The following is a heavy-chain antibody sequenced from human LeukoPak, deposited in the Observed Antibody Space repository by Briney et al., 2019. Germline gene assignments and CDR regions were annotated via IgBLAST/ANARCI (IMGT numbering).Heavy chain of an antibody. CDR1: GGSLRSGGYY. CDR3: ARESYPTSSWFHYGLDV. CDR2: IYYDGST. V-gene: IGHV4-31*03. D-gene: IGHD6-13*01. Sequence: PSETLSLTCTVSGGSLRSGGYYWTWIRQHPGKGLEWIWYIYYDGSTDYNPSLKSRVTISVDTSKNQFSLRLSSVTAADTAVYYCARESYPTSSWFHYGLDVWGQGTTVTVSS. J-gene: IGHJ6*02.